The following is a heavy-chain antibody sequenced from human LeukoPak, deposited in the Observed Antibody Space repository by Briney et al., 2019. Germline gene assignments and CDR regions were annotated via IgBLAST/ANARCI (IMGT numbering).Heavy chain of an antibody. Sequence: GGSLRLSCAASGFTFSSYAMSWVRQAPGKVLELVSAISGSGGSTYYADSVKGRFTISRDNSKNTVYLQMNSLRAEDTAVYYCARERDYSGWQFDYWGQGTLVTVSS. CDR1: GFTFSSYA. V-gene: IGHV3-23*01. D-gene: IGHD6-19*01. CDR3: ARERDYSGWQFDY. J-gene: IGHJ4*02. CDR2: ISGSGGST.